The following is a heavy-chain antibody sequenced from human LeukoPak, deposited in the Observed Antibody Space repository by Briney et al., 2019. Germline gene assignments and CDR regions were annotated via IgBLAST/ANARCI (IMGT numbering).Heavy chain of an antibody. Sequence: GPLRLSCSASGCTFSNYFMSGVRQAPGKGLEWISVISGNGGRTYYADSVKGRFTISRDNSKNTLRLQMDNLRAEDTDMYHCPKGLWDYYGSGIMYYTMDVWGQGTMVTVSS. J-gene: IGHJ6*02. CDR2: ISGNGGRT. CDR1: GCTFSNYF. D-gene: IGHD3-10*01. CDR3: PKGLWDYYGSGIMYYTMDV. V-gene: IGHV3-23*01.